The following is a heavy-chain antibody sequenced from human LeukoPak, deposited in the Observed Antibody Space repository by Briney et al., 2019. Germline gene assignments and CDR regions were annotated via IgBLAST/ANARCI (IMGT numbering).Heavy chain of an antibody. CDR1: GFTFSSYT. D-gene: IGHD1-26*01. CDR3: VREAAATLFDY. V-gene: IGHV3-21*01. CDR2: ISSSSRDI. Sequence: GGSLRLSCASSGFTFSSYTMNWVRQAPGKGLEWVAAISSSSRDIFYADSVKGRFSISRDNTQNSLSLQMSSLKAEDTAVYYCVREAAATLFDYWGQGTLVTVSS. J-gene: IGHJ4*02.